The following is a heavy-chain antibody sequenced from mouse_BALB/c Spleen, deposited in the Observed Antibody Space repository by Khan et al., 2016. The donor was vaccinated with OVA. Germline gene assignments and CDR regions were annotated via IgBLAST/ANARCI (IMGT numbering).Heavy chain of an antibody. J-gene: IGHJ4*01. CDR2: ISNSGST. Sequence: EVQLQESGPGLVKPSQSLSLTCTVTGYSITRDYAWNWIRQFPGNKLEWMGYISNSGSTNYNPSLKSRIPITRDKFNNRFFLQLNSVTTEDTATYYCSSELGRYYAMDYWGQGTSVTVSS. CDR3: SSELGRYYAMDY. V-gene: IGHV3-2*02. CDR1: GYSITRDYA. D-gene: IGHD4-1*01.